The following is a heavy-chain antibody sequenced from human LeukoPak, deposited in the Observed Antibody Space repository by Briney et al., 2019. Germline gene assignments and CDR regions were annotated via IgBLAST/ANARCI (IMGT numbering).Heavy chain of an antibody. V-gene: IGHV4-34*01. D-gene: IGHD5-12*01. J-gene: IGHJ4*02. Sequence: SETLSLTCAVYGGSFSGYYWSWIRQPPGKGLEWIGEINHSGSTNYNPSLKSRVTISVDTSKNQFSLKLSSVTAADTAVYYCARGPSGYHNTGGQGTLVTVSS. CDR3: ARGPSGYHNT. CDR2: INHSGST. CDR1: GGSFSGYY.